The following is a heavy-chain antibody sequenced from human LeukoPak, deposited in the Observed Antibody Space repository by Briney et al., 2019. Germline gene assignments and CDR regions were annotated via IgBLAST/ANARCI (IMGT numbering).Heavy chain of an antibody. CDR1: GFTFSDYY. D-gene: IGHD3-22*01. Sequence: GGSLRLSCAASGFTFSDYYMSWIRQAPGKGLEWVSYISSSGSTIYYADSVKGRFTISRDNAKNSLYLQMNSLRAEDTAVYYCARRLIMEGSGYPHDAFDIWGQGTMVTVSS. J-gene: IGHJ3*02. CDR3: ARRLIMEGSGYPHDAFDI. CDR2: ISSSGSTI. V-gene: IGHV3-11*01.